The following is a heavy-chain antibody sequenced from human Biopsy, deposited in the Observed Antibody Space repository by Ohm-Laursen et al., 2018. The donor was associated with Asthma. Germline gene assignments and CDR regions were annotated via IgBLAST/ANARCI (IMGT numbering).Heavy chain of an antibody. J-gene: IGHJ5*02. V-gene: IGHV4-31*03. Sequence: SQTLSLTCFVSGGSINIGDYYWSWIRQHPVKGLEWIGYIYYSGSTYYNPSLKSRVSISLDTSKNQFSLSLTSVTAADTAVYYCARTTYGDDGFDPWGQEPWSPSPQ. CDR1: GGSINIGDYY. CDR2: IYYSGST. D-gene: IGHD4-17*01. CDR3: ARTTYGDDGFDP.